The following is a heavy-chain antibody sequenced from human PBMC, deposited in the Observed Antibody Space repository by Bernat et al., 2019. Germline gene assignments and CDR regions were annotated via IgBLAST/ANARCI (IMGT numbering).Heavy chain of an antibody. Sequence: EVQLVESGGGLVQPGGSLRLSCAASGFTFSSYDMHWVRQATGKGLEWVSAIGTAGDPYYPGPVKGRFTISRENAKNSLYLQMNSLRAGDTAVYYCARGQEGTVATMTSLTDWYFDLWGRGTLVTVSS. D-gene: IGHD5-12*01. J-gene: IGHJ2*01. CDR2: IGTAGDP. CDR3: ARGQEGTVATMTSLTDWYFDL. V-gene: IGHV3-13*05. CDR1: GFTFSSYD.